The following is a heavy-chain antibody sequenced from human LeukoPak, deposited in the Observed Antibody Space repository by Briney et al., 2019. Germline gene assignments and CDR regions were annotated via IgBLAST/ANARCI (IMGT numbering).Heavy chain of an antibody. J-gene: IGHJ4*02. V-gene: IGHV4-34*01. CDR3: ASSEGSTDY. Sequence: PSETLSLTCAVYGESLSKYYWTWIRQSPGKGLEWIGEINHRGSTNHNPSLKSRVTLSVDTSKHQFSLKLTSLTAADAAVYYCASSEGSTDYWGQGTLVTVSS. D-gene: IGHD5/OR15-5a*01. CDR1: GESLSKYY. CDR2: INHRGST.